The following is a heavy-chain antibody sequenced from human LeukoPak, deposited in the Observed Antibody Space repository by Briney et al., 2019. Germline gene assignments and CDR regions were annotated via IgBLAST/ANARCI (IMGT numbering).Heavy chain of an antibody. CDR2: IYYSGST. Sequence: SETLSLTCTVSGGSISSYYWSWIRQPPGRGLEWIGYIYYSGSTNYNPSLKSRVTISVDTSKNQFSLKLSSVTAADTAVYYCARDHGIVGATGFGYWGQGTLVTVSS. J-gene: IGHJ4*02. D-gene: IGHD1-26*01. V-gene: IGHV4-59*01. CDR3: ARDHGIVGATGFGY. CDR1: GGSISSYY.